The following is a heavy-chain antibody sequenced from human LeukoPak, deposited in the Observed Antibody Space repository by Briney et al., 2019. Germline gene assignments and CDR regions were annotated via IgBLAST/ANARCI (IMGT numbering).Heavy chain of an antibody. CDR1: GFTFSSYG. D-gene: IGHD2-2*01. CDR2: IWYDGSNK. V-gene: IGHV3-33*01. J-gene: IGHJ6*04. Sequence: PGRSLRLSCAASGFTFSSYGMHWVRQAPGKGLEWVAVIWYDGSNKYYADSVKGRFTISRDNSKNTLYLQMNSLRAEDTAVYYCARDSPYCSSTSCHGGYYSMDVWGKGTTVTVSS. CDR3: ARDSPYCSSTSCHGGYYSMDV.